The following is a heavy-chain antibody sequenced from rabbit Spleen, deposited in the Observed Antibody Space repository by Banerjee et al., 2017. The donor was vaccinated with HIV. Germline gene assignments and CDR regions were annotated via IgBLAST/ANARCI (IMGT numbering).Heavy chain of an antibody. Sequence: QSLEESGGDLVKPGASLTLTCTASGIDFSNYDISWVRQAPGKRPEWIACMQAGSSDSTWYASWAKGRFTISKTSSTTVTLQMTSLTAADTATYFCARDVYVNYGYGEFNLWGPGTLVTVS. CDR2: MQAGSSDST. V-gene: IGHV1S40*01. J-gene: IGHJ4*01. CDR3: ARDVYVNYGYGEFNL. CDR1: GIDFSNYD. D-gene: IGHD6-1*01.